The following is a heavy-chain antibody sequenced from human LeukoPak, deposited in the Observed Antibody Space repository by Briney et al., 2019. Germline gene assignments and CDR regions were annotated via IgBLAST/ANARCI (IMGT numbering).Heavy chain of an antibody. CDR2: VSSNGVNT. V-gene: IGHV3-23*01. Sequence: GGSLRLSCAASGFTFNNYAMNWVRQAPGKGLEWVSLVSSNGVNTYYADSVKGRFTISRDNSKNTVSLQMNSLRAEDTAVYYCAKFLVGATRFDYWGQGTLVTVSS. CDR3: AKFLVGATRFDY. CDR1: GFTFNNYA. J-gene: IGHJ4*02. D-gene: IGHD1-26*01.